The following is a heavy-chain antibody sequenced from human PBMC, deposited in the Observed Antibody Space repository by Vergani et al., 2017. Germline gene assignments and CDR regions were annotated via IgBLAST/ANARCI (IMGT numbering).Heavy chain of an antibody. Sequence: QVQLVQSGAEVKKPGASVKVSCKASGYTFTSYYMHWVRQAPGQGLEWMGIINPSGGSTSYAQKFQGRVTMTRDTSTSTVYMELSSLRSEDTAVYYCASFRRREFLADYWGQGTLVTVSS. CDR1: GYTFTSYY. J-gene: IGHJ4*02. V-gene: IGHV1-46*01. CDR3: ASFRRREFLADY. CDR2: INPSGGST. D-gene: IGHD1-14*01.